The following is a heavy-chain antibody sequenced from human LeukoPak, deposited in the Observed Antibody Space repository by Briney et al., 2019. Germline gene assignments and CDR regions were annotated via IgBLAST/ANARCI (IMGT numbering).Heavy chain of an antibody. Sequence: PSETLSLTCAVYGGSFSGYYWSWIRQPPGKGLEWIGEINHSGSTNYNPSLKSRVTISVDTSKNQFSLKLSSVTAADTAVYYCVHTGVNYYGSGSYYDAFDIWGRGTMVTVSS. CDR2: INHSGST. J-gene: IGHJ3*02. CDR1: GGSFSGYY. V-gene: IGHV4-34*01. D-gene: IGHD3-10*01. CDR3: VHTGVNYYGSGSYYDAFDI.